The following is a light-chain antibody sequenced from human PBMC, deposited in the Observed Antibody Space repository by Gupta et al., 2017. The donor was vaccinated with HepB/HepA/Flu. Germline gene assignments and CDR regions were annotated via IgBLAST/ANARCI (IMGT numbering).Light chain of an antibody. CDR2: GSN. Sequence: IGSNFVSCYPQLPRTAPRLLIFGSNKRPSGIPDRFSGSKSGTSATLGIPGLQTGDEAIYYCASWESVLSLYVVFGGGTKLTVL. CDR3: ASWESVLSLYVV. J-gene: IGLJ2*01. CDR1: IGSNF. V-gene: IGLV1-51*02.